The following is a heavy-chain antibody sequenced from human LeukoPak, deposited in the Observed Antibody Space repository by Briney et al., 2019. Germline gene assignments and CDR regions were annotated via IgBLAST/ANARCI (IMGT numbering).Heavy chain of an antibody. J-gene: IGHJ4*02. CDR1: GGSFSGYY. Sequence: PSETLSHTCAVYGGSFSGYYWSWIRQPPGKGLEWIGEINHSGSTNYNPSLKSRVTISVDTSKNQFSLKLSSVTAADTAVYYCARVRRYYDFWSGYTYYFDYWGQGTLVTVSS. CDR3: ARVRRYYDFWSGYTYYFDY. CDR2: INHSGST. D-gene: IGHD3-3*01. V-gene: IGHV4-34*01.